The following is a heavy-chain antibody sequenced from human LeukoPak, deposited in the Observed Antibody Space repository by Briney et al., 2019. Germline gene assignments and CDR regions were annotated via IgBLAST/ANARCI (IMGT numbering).Heavy chain of an antibody. CDR2: IYPSGGST. CDR1: GYIFTRYY. Sequence: ASVKVSCKASGYIFTRYYMHWVRQAPGQGLEWMGLIYPSGGSTSYAQNFQGGVTMTRDTTTNTGYMALSRLRSEDTAVYYCARDFGEMPNYWGQGTLVTVSS. D-gene: IGHD5-24*01. J-gene: IGHJ4*02. V-gene: IGHV1-46*01. CDR3: ARDFGEMPNY.